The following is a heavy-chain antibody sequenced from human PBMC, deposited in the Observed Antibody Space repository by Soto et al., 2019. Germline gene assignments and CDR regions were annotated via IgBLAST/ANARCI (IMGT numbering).Heavy chain of an antibody. J-gene: IGHJ4*02. D-gene: IGHD3-22*01. CDR3: ARYYYYSSGYPGLDY. V-gene: IGHV4-30-4*01. CDR2: IYYSGST. CDR1: GGSISSGDYY. Sequence: SETLSLTCTVSGGSISSGDYYWSWIRQPPGKGLEWIGYIYYSGSTYYNPSLKSRVTISVDTSKNQFSLKLSSVTAADTAVYYCARYYYYSSGYPGLDYWGQGTLVTVSS.